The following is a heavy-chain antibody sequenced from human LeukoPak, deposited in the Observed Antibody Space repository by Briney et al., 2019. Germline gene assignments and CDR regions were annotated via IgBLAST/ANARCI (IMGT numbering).Heavy chain of an antibody. Sequence: ASVKVSCKASGYTFTGYYMHWVRQAPGQGLEWMGWINPNSGGTNYAQKFQGRVTMTRDTSISTAYMELSRLRSDDTAVCYSAREPYSGYADYFDYWGQGTLVTVSS. CDR3: AREPYSGYADYFDY. CDR1: GYTFTGYY. J-gene: IGHJ4*02. D-gene: IGHD5-12*01. V-gene: IGHV1-2*02. CDR2: INPNSGGT.